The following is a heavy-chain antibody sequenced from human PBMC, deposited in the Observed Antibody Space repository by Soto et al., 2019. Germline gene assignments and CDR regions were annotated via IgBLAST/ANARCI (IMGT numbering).Heavy chain of an antibody. CDR2: ISYDGSNK. Sequence: PGGSLRLSCAASGFTFSSYGMHWVRQAPGKGLEWVAVISYDGSNKYYADSVKGRFTISRDNSKNTLYLQMNSLRAEDTAVYYCAKDLGQQLVMVGGLDYWGQGTLVTVSS. CDR3: AKDLGQQLVMVGGLDY. CDR1: GFTFSSYG. V-gene: IGHV3-30*18. D-gene: IGHD6-13*01. J-gene: IGHJ4*02.